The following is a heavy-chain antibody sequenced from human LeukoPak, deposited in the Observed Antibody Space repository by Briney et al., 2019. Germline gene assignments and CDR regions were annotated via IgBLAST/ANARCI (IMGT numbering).Heavy chain of an antibody. CDR1: GGSFSGYY. J-gene: IGHJ4*02. Sequence: SETLSLTCAVYGGSFSGYYWSWIRQPPGKGLEWIGEINHSGSTNYNPSLKSRVTISVDTSKNQFSLKLSSVTAADTAVYYCARAFIGEGVLRFLEWPYYFDYWGQGTLVTVSS. CDR2: INHSGST. V-gene: IGHV4-34*01. CDR3: ARAFIGEGVLRFLEWPYYFDY. D-gene: IGHD3-3*01.